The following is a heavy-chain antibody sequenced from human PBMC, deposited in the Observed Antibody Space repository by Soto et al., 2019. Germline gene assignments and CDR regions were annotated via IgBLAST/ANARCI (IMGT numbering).Heavy chain of an antibody. CDR1: GFTFSDYY. J-gene: IGHJ3*02. CDR3: ARPRIALHDAFNI. D-gene: IGHD6-13*01. V-gene: IGHV3-11*01. Sequence: GGSLRLSCAASGFTFSDYYMSWIRQAPGKGLEWVSYISSSGSTIYYADSVKGRFTISRDNAKNSLYLQMNSLRAEDTAVYYCARPRIALHDAFNIWGQGTMVTVSS. CDR2: ISSSGSTI.